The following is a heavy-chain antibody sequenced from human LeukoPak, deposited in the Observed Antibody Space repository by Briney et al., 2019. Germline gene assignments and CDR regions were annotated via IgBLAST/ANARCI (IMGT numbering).Heavy chain of an antibody. J-gene: IGHJ5*02. Sequence: GGSLRLSCAASGFTFSSYGMHWVRQAPGKGLEWVAVISYDGSNKYYADSVKGRFTISRDNSKNTLYLQMDSLTVEDTAAYYCAVSNWMDPWGQGTLVTVSS. CDR2: ISYDGSNK. V-gene: IGHV3-30*03. CDR3: AVSNWMDP. CDR1: GFTFSSYG.